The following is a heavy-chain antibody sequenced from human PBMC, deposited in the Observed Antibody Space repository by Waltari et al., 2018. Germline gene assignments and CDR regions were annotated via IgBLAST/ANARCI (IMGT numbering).Heavy chain of an antibody. D-gene: IGHD2-15*01. V-gene: IGHV3-15*01. J-gene: IGHJ4*02. CDR2: IKSKTDGGTT. Sequence: EVQLVDSGRGLVKPGGSLRLSCTAAGFIFQKAWMTGVRQAPGEGLEWVGRIKSKTDGGTTDYTASVKGRFTLSRDDSKNALYLQMNSLKTEDTAVYYCTTDYSAKAYWGRGTLVTVSS. CDR1: GFIFQKAW. CDR3: TTDYSAKAY.